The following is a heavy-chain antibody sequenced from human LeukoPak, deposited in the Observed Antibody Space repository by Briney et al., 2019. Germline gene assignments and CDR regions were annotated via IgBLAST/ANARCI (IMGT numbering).Heavy chain of an antibody. CDR1: GYTFTSYA. D-gene: IGHD1-26*01. Sequence: ASVKVSCKASGYTFTSYAMNWVRQAPGQGLEWMGWINTNTGNPTYAQGFTGRFVFSLDTSVSTAYLQISSLKAEDTAVYYCARARSRWYSGSYYARGAFDIWGQGTMVTVSS. CDR2: INTNTGNP. V-gene: IGHV7-4-1*02. J-gene: IGHJ3*02. CDR3: ARARSRWYSGSYYARGAFDI.